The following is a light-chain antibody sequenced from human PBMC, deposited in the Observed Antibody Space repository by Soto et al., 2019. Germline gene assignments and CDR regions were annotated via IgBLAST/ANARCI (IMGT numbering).Light chain of an antibody. CDR2: GAS. CDR3: QQYNEWPPLT. CDR1: QNVSSN. J-gene: IGKJ4*01. Sequence: EIVMTQSPATLSVSPGERVTLSCRASQNVSSNLAWYQQRPGQAPRVLIFGASTRATGIPARFSGSGSGTEFTLTISSLQSEDFAVYYCQQYNEWPPLTFGGGTRVDIK. V-gene: IGKV3-15*01.